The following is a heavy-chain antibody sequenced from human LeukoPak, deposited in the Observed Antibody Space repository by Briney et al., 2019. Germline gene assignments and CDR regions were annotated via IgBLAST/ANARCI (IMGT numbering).Heavy chain of an antibody. D-gene: IGHD2-2*01. CDR2: ISSSSSYI. CDR3: ASRCSTSCYGSFDY. Sequence: GGSLRLSCAASGFTFSSYSMNWVRQAPGKGLEWVSSISSSSSYIYYADSVKGRFTISRDNAKDSLYLQMNSLRAEDTAVYYCASRCSTSCYGSFDYWGQGTLVTVSS. CDR1: GFTFSSYS. J-gene: IGHJ4*02. V-gene: IGHV3-21*01.